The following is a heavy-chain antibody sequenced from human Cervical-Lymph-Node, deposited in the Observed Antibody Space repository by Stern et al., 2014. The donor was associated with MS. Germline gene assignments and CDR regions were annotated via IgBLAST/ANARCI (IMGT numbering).Heavy chain of an antibody. CDR3: ARHRYSRSPGELDP. D-gene: IGHD6-6*01. CDR1: GGTFTSYS. V-gene: IGHV1-69*02. J-gene: IGHJ5*02. CDR2: ISPMVDIP. Sequence: QVQLVQSGAEVKKPGSSVKVSCKASGGTFTSYSISWVRQAPGQGLEWMGRISPMVDIPNYAQKFQGRVRIIADESTRTVSMELSSLRSEDTAVYYCARHRYSRSPGELDPWGQGTLVTVSS.